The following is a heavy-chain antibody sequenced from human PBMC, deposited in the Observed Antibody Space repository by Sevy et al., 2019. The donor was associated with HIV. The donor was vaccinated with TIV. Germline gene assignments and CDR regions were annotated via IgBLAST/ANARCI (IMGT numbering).Heavy chain of an antibody. J-gene: IGHJ4*02. V-gene: IGHV3-23*01. CDR3: AKGTANAGYYFDY. D-gene: IGHD1-7*01. CDR1: GFTLRNYA. Sequence: GGSLRLSCAASGFTLRNYAVTWVRQAPGKGLEWVSAAVGVDDTTYYADSVKGRFIISRDDSKNTLYLQMTSLTAEDTAVYFCAKGTANAGYYFDYWGRRTLVTVSS. CDR2: AVGVDDTT.